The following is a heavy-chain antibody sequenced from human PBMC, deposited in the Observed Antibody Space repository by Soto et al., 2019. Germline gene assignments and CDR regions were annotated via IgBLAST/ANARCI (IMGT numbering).Heavy chain of an antibody. V-gene: IGHV4-61*01. D-gene: IGHD6-19*01. CDR1: GGSISSSSYY. CDR3: ARGWDANS. CDR2: IYNGVIT. Sequence: SETLSLTCTVSGGSISSSSYYWSWIRQPPGKRLEWIGFIYNGVITNYSPSLKSRVSISADTSRNQFSLKVSSVTAADTAVYYCARGWDANSWGQGALVTVSS. J-gene: IGHJ4*02.